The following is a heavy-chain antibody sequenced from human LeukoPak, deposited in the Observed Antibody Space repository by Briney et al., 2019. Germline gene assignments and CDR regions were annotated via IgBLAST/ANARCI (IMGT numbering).Heavy chain of an antibody. D-gene: IGHD3-10*01. CDR3: ARPKFMVRGHWFDP. CDR2: ISSSGSNI. Sequence: PSGGSLRLSCAASGFTFSSYEMNWVRQAPGKGLEWVSYISSSGSNIYYADSVKGRFTISRANAKNSLYLQMNSLRAEDTAVYYCARPKFMVRGHWFDPWGQGTLVTVSS. J-gene: IGHJ5*02. V-gene: IGHV3-48*03. CDR1: GFTFSSYE.